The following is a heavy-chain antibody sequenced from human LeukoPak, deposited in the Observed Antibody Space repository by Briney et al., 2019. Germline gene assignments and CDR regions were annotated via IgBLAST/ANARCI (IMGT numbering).Heavy chain of an antibody. D-gene: IGHD6-13*01. CDR2: ISNSGSHT. CDR1: GFTFSVYY. V-gene: IGHV3-11*06. CDR3: ARVGSIAASGTPDY. J-gene: IGHJ4*02. Sequence: KPGGSLRLSCAASGFTFSVYYMTWIRQAPGKGLEWVSYISNSGSHTVYAESVRGRFTISRDNAKNSLSLQVNSLRADDTAVYYCARVGSIAASGTPDYWGQGTLVTVSS.